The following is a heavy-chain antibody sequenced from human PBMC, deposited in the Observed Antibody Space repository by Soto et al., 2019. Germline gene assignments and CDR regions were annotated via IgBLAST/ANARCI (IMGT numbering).Heavy chain of an antibody. CDR1: GGSISSGGYY. J-gene: IGHJ3*02. D-gene: IGHD4-17*01. Sequence: SETLSLTCTVSGGSISSGGYYWSWIRQHPGKGLEWIGYIYYSGSTYYNPSLKSRVTISVDTSKNQFSLKLSSVTAAGTAVYYCARSPKAYDYGDYGRKIDAFDIWGQGTMVTVSS. CDR2: IYYSGST. V-gene: IGHV4-31*03. CDR3: ARSPKAYDYGDYGRKIDAFDI.